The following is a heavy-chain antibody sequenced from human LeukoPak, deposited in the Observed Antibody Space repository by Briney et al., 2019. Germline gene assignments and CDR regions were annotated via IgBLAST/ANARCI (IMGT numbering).Heavy chain of an antibody. CDR1: GYTFTGYY. D-gene: IGHD1-26*01. J-gene: IGHJ5*02. V-gene: IGHV1-46*01. Sequence: ASVKVSCKASGYTFTGYYMHWVRQAPGQGPEWMGIINPSGGFTSYAQKLQGRVTVTRDMSTSTVYMELSNLRSEDTAVYYCARDQSGEWELLSAWCSAPWGQGTLATASS. CDR2: INPSGGFT. CDR3: ARDQSGEWELLSAWCSAP.